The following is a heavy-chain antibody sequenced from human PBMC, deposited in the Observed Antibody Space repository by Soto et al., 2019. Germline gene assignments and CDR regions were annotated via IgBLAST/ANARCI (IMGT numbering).Heavy chain of an antibody. CDR2: IYHSGST. Sequence: SETLSLTCAAFGGSISSGGYSWSWIRQPTGKGLEGIGYIYHSGSTYYNPSLKSRVIISVDRSKNQFSLKLSSVTAADTAVYYCAREHSSGWPTYYYGMDVWGQGTTVTVSS. D-gene: IGHD6-25*01. CDR1: GGSISSGGYS. J-gene: IGHJ6*02. CDR3: AREHSSGWPTYYYGMDV. V-gene: IGHV4-30-2*01.